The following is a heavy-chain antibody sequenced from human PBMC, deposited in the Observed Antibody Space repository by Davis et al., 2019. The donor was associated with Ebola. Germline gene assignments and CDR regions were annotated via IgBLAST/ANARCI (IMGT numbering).Heavy chain of an antibody. Sequence: PSETLSLTCAVYGGSFSGYYWSWIRQPPGKGLEWIGEINHSGGTNYNPSLKSRVTISVDTSKNQFSLKLSSVTAADTAVYYCAILYRNYFDYWGQGTLVTVSS. CDR2: INHSGGT. J-gene: IGHJ4*02. V-gene: IGHV4-34*01. D-gene: IGHD2-15*01. CDR1: GGSFSGYY. CDR3: AILYRNYFDY.